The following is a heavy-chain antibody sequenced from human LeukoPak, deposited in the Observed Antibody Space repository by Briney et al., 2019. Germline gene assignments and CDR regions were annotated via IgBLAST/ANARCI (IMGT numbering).Heavy chain of an antibody. D-gene: IGHD3-10*01. CDR2: IYPSGST. J-gene: IGHJ5*02. Sequence: NPSETLSLTCIVSGGSISSYFWNWIRQPAGKGLEWIGRIYPSGSTNYNPSLSSRVTMSVDTSKNQFSLKLSSVTAADTAMYYCARALGYFGSGGEAWGQGTLVTVSS. V-gene: IGHV4-4*07. CDR3: ARALGYFGSGGEA. CDR1: GGSISSYF.